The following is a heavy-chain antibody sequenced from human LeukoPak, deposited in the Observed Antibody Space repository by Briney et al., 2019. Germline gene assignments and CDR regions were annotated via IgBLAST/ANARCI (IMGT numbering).Heavy chain of an antibody. CDR1: VGCFRGYS. CDR3: ARLDHRRFYDRSGQIDY. D-gene: IGHD3-22*01. Sequence: TLSLTCAVYVGCFRGYSSSWVRQPPGKGLEWTGEINHIGSTNTTPSLKSRDTLSVDTSKNQFSLKLRSVTAPDTPVYYCARLDHRRFYDRSGQIDYWGQGTQVTVCS. CDR2: INHIGST. V-gene: IGHV4-34*04. J-gene: IGHJ4*02.